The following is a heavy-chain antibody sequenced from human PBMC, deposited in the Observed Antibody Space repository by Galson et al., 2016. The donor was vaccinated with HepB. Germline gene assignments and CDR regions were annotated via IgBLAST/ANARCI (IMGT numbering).Heavy chain of an antibody. V-gene: IGHV3-33*01. Sequence: SLRLSCAASGFTSSNYGMHWVRQAPGKGLEWVAVIWFDGSTKYYADSVKGRFTISRDNSKNTLYLQMNSLRAEDTALYYCARGTSVARGSGKTALHWFDPWGQGTLVTVSS. CDR1: GFTSSNYG. J-gene: IGHJ5*02. D-gene: IGHD5/OR15-5a*01. CDR3: ARGTSVARGSGKTALHWFDP. CDR2: IWFDGSTK.